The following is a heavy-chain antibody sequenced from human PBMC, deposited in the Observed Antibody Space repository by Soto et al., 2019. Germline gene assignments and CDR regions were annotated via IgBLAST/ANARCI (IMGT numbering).Heavy chain of an antibody. D-gene: IGHD3-22*01. Sequence: SETLSLTCSVSGGSINNNDYYWSWIRQTPGKGLEWIGYVYYSGSSDYIPSLKSRLSMSIDKSKNQFHLKLNSVTAADTATYYCARMSYFYDKWYFDLWGRGTLVTVSS. CDR1: GGSINNNDYY. CDR2: VYYSGSS. CDR3: ARMSYFYDKWYFDL. V-gene: IGHV4-30-4*01. J-gene: IGHJ2*01.